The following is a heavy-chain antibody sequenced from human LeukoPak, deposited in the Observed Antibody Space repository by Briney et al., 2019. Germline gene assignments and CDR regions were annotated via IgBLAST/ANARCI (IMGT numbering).Heavy chain of an antibody. Sequence: GRSLRLSCAASGFTFSSYAMHWVRQAPGKGLEWVAVISYDGSNKYYADSVKGRFTISRDNSKNTLYLQMNSLRAGDTAVYYCARDLRYCSGGSCYSGFDYWGQGTLVTVSS. J-gene: IGHJ4*02. CDR1: GFTFSSYA. CDR2: ISYDGSNK. V-gene: IGHV3-30-3*01. CDR3: ARDLRYCSGGSCYSGFDY. D-gene: IGHD2-15*01.